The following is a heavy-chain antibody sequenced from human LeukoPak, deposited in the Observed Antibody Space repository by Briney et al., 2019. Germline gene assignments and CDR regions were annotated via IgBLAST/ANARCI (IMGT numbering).Heavy chain of an antibody. CDR2: IIPILGIA. CDR3: ARDNSSSIYYYYGMDV. J-gene: IGHJ6*02. CDR1: GGTFSSYT. Sequence: GASVKVSCKASGGTFSSYTISWVRQAPGQGLEWMGRIIPILGIANYAQKFQGRVTITADKSTSTAYMELSSLRSEDTAVYYCARDNSSSIYYYYGMDVWGQGTTVTVSS. D-gene: IGHD6-6*01. V-gene: IGHV1-69*04.